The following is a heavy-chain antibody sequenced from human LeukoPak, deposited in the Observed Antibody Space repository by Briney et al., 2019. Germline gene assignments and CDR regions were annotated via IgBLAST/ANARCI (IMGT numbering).Heavy chain of an antibody. D-gene: IGHD6-13*01. CDR3: ARASSGSWYGDY. CDR1: GFDVSDNY. J-gene: IGHJ4*02. V-gene: IGHV3-66*01. CDR2: IYSGGST. Sequence: PGGSLRLSCGASGFDVSDNYMSWVRQAPGKGLEWVSVIYSGGSTYYADAVKGRFTISRDNSKNTIYLQMNSLRVEDTAVYYCARASSGSWYGDYWGQGTLVTVSS.